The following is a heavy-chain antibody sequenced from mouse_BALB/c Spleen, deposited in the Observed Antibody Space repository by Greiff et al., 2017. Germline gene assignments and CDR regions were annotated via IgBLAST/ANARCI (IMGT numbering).Heavy chain of an antibody. D-gene: IGHD2-3*01. Sequence: VKLMESGPGLVAPSQSLSITCTVSGFSLTNSGVHWVRQSPGKGLEWLGVIWGDGSTNYNSAFKSRLSISKDNSKSQVFLKMNSLQTDDTARYYCAKWLLLYYAMDYWGQGTSVTVSS. J-gene: IGHJ4*01. CDR1: GFSLTNSG. CDR3: AKWLLLYYAMDY. CDR2: IWGDGST. V-gene: IGHV2-6-6*01.